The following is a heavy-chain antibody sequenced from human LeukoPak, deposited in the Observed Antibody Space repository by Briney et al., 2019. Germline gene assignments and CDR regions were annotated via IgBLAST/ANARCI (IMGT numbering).Heavy chain of an antibody. J-gene: IGHJ6*02. CDR2: IYSGGST. CDR1: GFTVSSNY. Sequence: EGSLRLSCAASGFTVSSNYMSWVRQAPGKGLEWVSVIYSGGSTYYADSVKGRFTISRDNSKNTLYLQMNSLRAEDTAVYYCARTYYDFWSGYYPSRGVDVWGQGTTVTVSS. CDR3: ARTYYDFWSGYYPSRGVDV. D-gene: IGHD3-3*01. V-gene: IGHV3-53*01.